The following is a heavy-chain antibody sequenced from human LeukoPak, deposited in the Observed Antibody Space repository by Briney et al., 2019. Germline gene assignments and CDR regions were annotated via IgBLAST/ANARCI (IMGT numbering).Heavy chain of an antibody. CDR3: ARDRYLTRGYEEYGSDP. D-gene: IGHD3-16*01. CDR2: ISSSSTI. V-gene: IGHV3-48*02. CDR1: GFTFSIYS. Sequence: GGSLRPACAASGFTFSIYSMSWVRQAPGKGLECVSYISSSSTIYYADSVKGRFTISRDNAKNSLYRQMTSLRDEDMAVYYCARDRYLTRGYEEYGSDPWGQGTLVSVSS. J-gene: IGHJ5*02.